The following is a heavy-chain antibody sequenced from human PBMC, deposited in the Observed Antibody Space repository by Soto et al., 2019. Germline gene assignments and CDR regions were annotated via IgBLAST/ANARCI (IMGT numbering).Heavy chain of an antibody. CDR3: AKDHGSGWYLNWFDP. Sequence: GGSLRLSCAASGFTFSSYAMSWVRQAPGKGLEWVSAISGSGGSTYYADSVKGRFTISRDNSKNTLYLQMNSLRAEDTAVYYCAKDHGSGWYLNWFDPWRQGTLVTVPS. J-gene: IGHJ5*02. D-gene: IGHD6-19*01. V-gene: IGHV3-23*01. CDR2: ISGSGGST. CDR1: GFTFSSYA.